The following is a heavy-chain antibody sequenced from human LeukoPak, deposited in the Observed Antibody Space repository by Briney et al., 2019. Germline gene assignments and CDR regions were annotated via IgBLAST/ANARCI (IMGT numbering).Heavy chain of an antibody. J-gene: IGHJ4*02. Sequence: PGGSLRLSCAASGFTFDDYAMHWVRQAPGKGLEWVSGISWNSGSIGYADSVKGRFTISRDNAKNSLYLQMNSLRAEDTALYYCAKDLWFGDDYWGQGTLVTVSS. D-gene: IGHD3-10*01. CDR3: AKDLWFGDDY. V-gene: IGHV3-9*01. CDR1: GFTFDDYA. CDR2: ISWNSGSI.